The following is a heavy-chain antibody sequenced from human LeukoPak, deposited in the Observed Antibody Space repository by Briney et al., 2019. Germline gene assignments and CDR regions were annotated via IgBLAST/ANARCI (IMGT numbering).Heavy chain of an antibody. CDR1: GYTFNNYY. D-gene: IGHD5-12*01. V-gene: IGHV1-46*02. CDR2: INPSGGTT. J-gene: IGHJ4*02. CDR3: ARVGGGYDSNGGY. Sequence: ASVKVSCKASGYTFNNYYIHWVRQAPGQGLEWMGIINPSGGTTSYAQKFQGRVTITRDTSTSTVYMELSSLRSEDTAVYYCARVGGGYDSNGGYWGQGTLVTVSS.